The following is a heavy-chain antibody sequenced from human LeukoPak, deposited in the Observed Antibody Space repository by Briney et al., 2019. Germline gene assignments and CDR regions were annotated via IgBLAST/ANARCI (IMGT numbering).Heavy chain of an antibody. CDR3: ARDEIRIAAGFYFDY. D-gene: IGHD6-13*01. CDR2: ISYDGSNK. J-gene: IGHJ4*02. V-gene: IGHV3-30*04. CDR1: GFTFSSYA. Sequence: GGSLRLSCAASGFTFSSYAMHWVRQAPGKGLEWVAVISYDGSNKYYADSVKGRFTISRDNSKNTLYLQMNSLRAEDTAVYYCARDEIRIAAGFYFDYWGQGTLVTVSS.